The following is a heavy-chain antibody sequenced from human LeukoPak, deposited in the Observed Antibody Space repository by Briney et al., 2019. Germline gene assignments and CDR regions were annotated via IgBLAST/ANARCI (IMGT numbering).Heavy chain of an antibody. Sequence: AGGSLRLSCAASGFKFDDYGMGWVRQAPGKGLEWVSSINWNGGSTGYADSVKGRFTISRDNAKKSLYLQMNSLRDEDTALYYCARGGRAVAGVRFYYNGMDVWGQGTTVTVSS. J-gene: IGHJ6*02. D-gene: IGHD6-19*01. CDR3: ARGGRAVAGVRFYYNGMDV. CDR2: INWNGGST. CDR1: GFKFDDYG. V-gene: IGHV3-20*04.